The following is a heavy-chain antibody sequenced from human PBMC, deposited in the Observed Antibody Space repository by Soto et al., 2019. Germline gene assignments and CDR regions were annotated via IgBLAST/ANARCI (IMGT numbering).Heavy chain of an antibody. CDR1: GYTFTSYG. D-gene: IGHD6-25*01. CDR3: ARDQTARSYYYYGMDV. J-gene: IGHJ6*02. Sequence: ASVKVSCKASGYTFTSYGISWVRQAPGQGLEWMGWISAYNGNTNYAQKLQGRVTMTTDTSTSTAYMELRSLRSDDTAVYYCARDQTARSYYYYGMDVWGQGPTVTISS. CDR2: ISAYNGNT. V-gene: IGHV1-18*04.